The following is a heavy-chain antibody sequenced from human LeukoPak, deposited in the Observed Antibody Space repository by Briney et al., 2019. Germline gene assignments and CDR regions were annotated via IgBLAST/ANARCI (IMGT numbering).Heavy chain of an antibody. J-gene: IGHJ3*02. CDR2: ISSRSSNK. D-gene: IGHD1-26*01. Sequence: PGGSLRLTCVASGFTFSSRDWMTWVRQAPGKGLEWVSYISSRSSNKYYADSVKGRFTISRDNAKNSLYLQMDSLRVEDTAVYYCAREGWDLNALDIWGQGTMVTVSP. CDR1: GFTFSSRDW. V-gene: IGHV3-48*04. CDR3: AREGWDLNALDI.